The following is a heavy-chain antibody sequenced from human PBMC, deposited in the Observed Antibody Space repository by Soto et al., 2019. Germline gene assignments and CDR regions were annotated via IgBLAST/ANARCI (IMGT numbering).Heavy chain of an antibody. CDR2: IYSGGST. CDR1: GFTVSSNY. CDR3: ARDLNPNWGGDAFDI. J-gene: IGHJ3*02. V-gene: IGHV3-66*02. Sequence: GGSLRLSCAASGFTVSSNYMSWVRQAPGKGLEWVSGIYSGGSTYYADSVKGRFTISRDNSKNTLYLQMNSLRAEDTAVYYCARDLNPNWGGDAFDIWGQGTMVTVSS. D-gene: IGHD7-27*01.